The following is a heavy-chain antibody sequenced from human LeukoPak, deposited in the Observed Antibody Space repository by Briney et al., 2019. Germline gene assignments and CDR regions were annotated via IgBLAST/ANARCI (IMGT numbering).Heavy chain of an antibody. CDR2: ISTSSNYI. Sequence: GGSLRLSCAASGFTFSSYTMNWVRQAPGKGLEWVSSISTSSNYIYYADSVKGRFTISRDNAKNSLYLQMNSLRAEDTAVYYCARVLDYYDTSGFGYWGQGTLVTVSS. CDR3: ARVLDYYDTSGFGY. CDR1: GFTFSSYT. D-gene: IGHD3-22*01. J-gene: IGHJ4*02. V-gene: IGHV3-21*01.